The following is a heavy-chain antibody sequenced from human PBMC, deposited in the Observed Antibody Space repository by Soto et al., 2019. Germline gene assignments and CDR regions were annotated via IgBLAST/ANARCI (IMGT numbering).Heavy chain of an antibody. CDR3: ARAINDYYFDS. V-gene: IGHV4-4*07. CDR2: IYSSSST. CDR1: GGSVTTYH. D-gene: IGHD3-16*01. J-gene: IGHJ4*02. Sequence: SETLSLTCTVSGGSVTTYHWSWIRQPAGKGLECIGHIYSSSSTNYNPSLKSRVTMSVDTSKNQFSLKLGSVTAADTAVYYCARAINDYYFDSWGQGTLVTVSS.